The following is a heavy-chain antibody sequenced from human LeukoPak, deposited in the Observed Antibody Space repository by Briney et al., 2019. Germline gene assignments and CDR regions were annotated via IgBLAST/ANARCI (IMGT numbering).Heavy chain of an antibody. CDR2: VYYSGST. V-gene: IGHV4-30-4*08. J-gene: IGHJ6*03. CDR3: ASDLVVPAASLYYYSIDV. Sequence: PSQTLSLTCTVSGGSISSGDYYWSWIRQPPGKGLEWIGYVYYSGSTYYNPSLKSRVTISIDTSKNQFSLNLSSVTAADTAVYYCASDLVVPAASLYYYSIDVWGKGTTVTLSS. D-gene: IGHD2-2*01. CDR1: GGSISSGDYY.